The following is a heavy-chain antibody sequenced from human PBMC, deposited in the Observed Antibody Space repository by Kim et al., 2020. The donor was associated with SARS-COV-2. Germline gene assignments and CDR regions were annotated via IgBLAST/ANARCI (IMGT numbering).Heavy chain of an antibody. D-gene: IGHD6-13*01. J-gene: IGHJ2*01. Sequence: GGSLRLSCTASGFTFSSYAMHWVRQAPGKGQEYVSAISSNGGSTYYSDSVKGRFTISRDNSKNTLYLQMSSLRAEDTAVYYCVNSAGAAAGYWYFDLWGGGTLVAVSS. CDR2: ISSNGGST. CDR3: VNSAGAAAGYWYFDL. CDR1: GFTFSSYA. V-gene: IGHV3-64D*06.